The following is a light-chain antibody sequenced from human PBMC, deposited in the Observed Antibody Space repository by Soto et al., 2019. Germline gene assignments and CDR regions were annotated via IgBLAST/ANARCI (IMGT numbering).Light chain of an antibody. CDR2: EVN. J-gene: IGLJ1*01. Sequence: QSVLTQPPSASGSPGQSVTISCTGTSSDVGGYNYVSWYQQHPGRAPRLMIYEVNKRPSGVPDRFSGSKSGDTASLTVSGLQAEDEADYYCYSYAGSHNVFGTGTKLTVL. V-gene: IGLV2-8*01. CDR3: YSYAGSHNV. CDR1: SSDVGGYNY.